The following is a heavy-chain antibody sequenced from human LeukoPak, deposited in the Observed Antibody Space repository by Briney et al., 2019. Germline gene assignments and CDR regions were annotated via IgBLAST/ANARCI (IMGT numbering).Heavy chain of an antibody. CDR3: ARPTTVATISADAFDI. CDR1: GFTFSDYT. CDR2: ISSGGTYK. Sequence: AGGPLRLSCAASGFTFSDYTMNWVRQAPGKGLEWVSSISSGGTYKYYADSVKGRFTISRDNAQNSLYLQMNSLRAEDSSVYYCARPTTVATISADAFDIWGQGTMVTVSS. J-gene: IGHJ3*02. V-gene: IGHV3-21*01. D-gene: IGHD4-17*01.